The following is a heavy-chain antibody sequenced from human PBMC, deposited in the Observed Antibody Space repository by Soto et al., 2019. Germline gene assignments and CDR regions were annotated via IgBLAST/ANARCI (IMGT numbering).Heavy chain of an antibody. CDR2: IYPGDSDT. J-gene: IGHJ6*03. Sequence: GESLKISCKGSGYSFTSYWIGWVRQMPGKGLEWMGIIYPGDSDTRYSPSFQGQVTISADKSISTAYLQWSSLKASDTAMYYCARHRKDSSSSLYYYYYMDVWGKGTTVTVSS. V-gene: IGHV5-51*01. D-gene: IGHD6-6*01. CDR3: ARHRKDSSSSLYYYYYMDV. CDR1: GYSFTSYW.